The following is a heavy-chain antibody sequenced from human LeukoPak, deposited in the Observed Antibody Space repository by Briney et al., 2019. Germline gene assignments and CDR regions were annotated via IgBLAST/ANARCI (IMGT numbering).Heavy chain of an antibody. V-gene: IGHV1-2*02. CDR3: ARDNWNRVSYYYYYMDV. CDR1: GYTFTGYY. J-gene: IGHJ6*03. CDR2: INPNSGGT. D-gene: IGHD1-20*01. Sequence: PSGSVKVSCKASGYTFTGYYMHWVRQAPGQGLEWMGWINPNSGGTNYAQKFQGRVTMTRDTSINTAYMELSRLRSDDTAVYYCARDNWNRVSYYYYYMDVWGKGTTVTVSS.